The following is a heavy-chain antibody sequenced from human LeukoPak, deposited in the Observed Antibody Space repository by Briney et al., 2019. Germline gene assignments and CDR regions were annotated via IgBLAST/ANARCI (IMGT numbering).Heavy chain of an antibody. CDR2: ISGSGGST. CDR3: AKDALVGATTAWFDP. D-gene: IGHD1-26*01. CDR1: GFTFRSYA. J-gene: IGHJ5*02. V-gene: IGHV3-23*01. Sequence: GGPLRLSCSASGFTFRSYAMSWVRQAPGKGLEWVSAISGSGGSTYYAVSVKGRFTISRDNSKHTLYLQMNSLRAEDTAVYYCAKDALVGATTAWFDPWGQGTLVTVSS.